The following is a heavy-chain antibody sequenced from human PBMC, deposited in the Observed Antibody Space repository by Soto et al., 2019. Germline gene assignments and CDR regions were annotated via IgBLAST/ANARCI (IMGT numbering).Heavy chain of an antibody. CDR1: GFIFSYHG. J-gene: IGHJ4*02. CDR2: IAGSVGST. V-gene: IGHV3-23*01. Sequence: EVHLLESGGGLVQPGGSLRLSCAASGFIFSYHGMSCVRQAPGTGQEWVSAIAGSVGSTYYADSVKGRFTISRDNSKNMLYLQMSSPRAEDTALYYCAQEMSMASRNCDVWGQGVLVTVS. D-gene: IGHD6-6*01. CDR3: AQEMSMASRNCDV.